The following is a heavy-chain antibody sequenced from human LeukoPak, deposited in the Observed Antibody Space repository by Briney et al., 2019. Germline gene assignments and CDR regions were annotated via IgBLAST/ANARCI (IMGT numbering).Heavy chain of an antibody. J-gene: IGHJ6*03. CDR1: GFTFDDYG. CDR3: ARDEQYSSSPQVYYYYYMDV. V-gene: IGHV3-20*04. Sequence: GGSLRLSCAASGFTFDDYGMSWVRQAPGKGLEWVSGINWNGGSTGYADSVKGRFTISRDDAKNSLYLQMNSLRAEDTALYYCARDEQYSSSPQVYYYYYMDVWGKGTTVTVSS. D-gene: IGHD6-6*01. CDR2: INWNGGST.